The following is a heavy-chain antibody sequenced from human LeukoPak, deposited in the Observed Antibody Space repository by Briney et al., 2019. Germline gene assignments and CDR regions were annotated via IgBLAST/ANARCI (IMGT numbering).Heavy chain of an antibody. D-gene: IGHD3-22*01. CDR2: IYSGGNT. CDR1: GFTVSRNY. CDR3: ARKTDSGGQGDY. Sequence: GGSLRLSCAASGFTVSRNYMSWVRQAPGEGLECVSVIYSGGNTYYADSVKGRFTISRDNSKNTLYLQMNSLGAEDTAVYYCARKTDSGGQGDYWGPGTLVTVSS. J-gene: IGHJ4*02. V-gene: IGHV3-66*01.